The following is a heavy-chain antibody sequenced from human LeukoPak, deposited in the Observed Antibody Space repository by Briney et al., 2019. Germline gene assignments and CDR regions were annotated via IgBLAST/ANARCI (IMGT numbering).Heavy chain of an antibody. CDR3: ATQQWLVREVVY. D-gene: IGHD6-19*01. Sequence: SETLSLTCAVSGYSISSGYYLGWIRQPPGKGLEWIGSIYHSGSTYYNPSLKSRVTISVDTSKNQFSLTLSSVTAADTAVYYCATQQWLVREVVYWGQGTLVTVSS. CDR2: IYHSGST. CDR1: GYSISSGYY. J-gene: IGHJ4*02. V-gene: IGHV4-38-2*01.